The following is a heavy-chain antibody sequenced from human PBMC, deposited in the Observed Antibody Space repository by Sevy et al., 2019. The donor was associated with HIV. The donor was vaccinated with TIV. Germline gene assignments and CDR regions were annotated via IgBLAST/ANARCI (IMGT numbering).Heavy chain of an antibody. J-gene: IGHJ4*02. Sequence: GGSLRPSCAASGFTFSRYGMHWVRQAPGKGLEWVASIRFDGNNKHYVDSVMGRFTISRDDSKNTLYLQMNSLRSEDTAVYYCAKDSVARNLHFDYWGQGALVTVSS. CDR1: GFTFSRYG. D-gene: IGHD6-19*01. CDR3: AKDSVARNLHFDY. CDR2: IRFDGNNK. V-gene: IGHV3-30*02.